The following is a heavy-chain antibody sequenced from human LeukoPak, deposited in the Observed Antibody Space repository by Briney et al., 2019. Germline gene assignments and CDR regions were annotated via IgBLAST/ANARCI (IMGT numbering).Heavy chain of an antibody. J-gene: IGHJ4*02. D-gene: IGHD6-13*01. Sequence: SETLSLTSAVSGEALSRYTWSWIPHPPREGLEWIGRIYTSGSTNYNPSLKTRVTLSVDKSKNQFSLKLSSVTAADTAVYYCASGRAATGVDYWRQGTLVTVSS. CDR2: IYTSGST. CDR1: GEALSRYT. V-gene: IGHV4-4*07. CDR3: ASGRAATGVDY.